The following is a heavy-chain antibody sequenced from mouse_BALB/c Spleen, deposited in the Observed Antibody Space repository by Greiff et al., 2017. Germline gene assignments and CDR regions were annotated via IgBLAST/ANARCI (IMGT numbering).Heavy chain of an antibody. J-gene: IGHJ3*01. CDR2: ISSGGSYT. Sequence: DVMLVESGGGLVKPGGSLKLSCAASGFTFSSYTMSWVRQTPEKRLEWVATISSGGSYTYYPDSVKGRFTISRDNAKNTLYLQMSSLKSEDTAMYYCTRDEGLLRSFAYWGQGTLVTVSA. CDR1: GFTFSSYT. D-gene: IGHD2-3*01. V-gene: IGHV5-6-4*01. CDR3: TRDEGLLRSFAY.